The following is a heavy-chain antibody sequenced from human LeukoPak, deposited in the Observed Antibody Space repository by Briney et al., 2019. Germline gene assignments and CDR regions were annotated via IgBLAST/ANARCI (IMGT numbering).Heavy chain of an antibody. V-gene: IGHV3-48*01. D-gene: IGHD1-7*01. CDR1: GFTFSSYS. Sequence: GGSLRLSCAASGFTFSSYSMNWVRQAPGKGLEWVSYISSSSSTIYYADSVKGRFTISRDNAKNSLYLQMSSLRAGDTAVYYCAREDRTGTVDYWGQGTLVTVSS. CDR3: AREDRTGTVDY. J-gene: IGHJ4*02. CDR2: ISSSSSTI.